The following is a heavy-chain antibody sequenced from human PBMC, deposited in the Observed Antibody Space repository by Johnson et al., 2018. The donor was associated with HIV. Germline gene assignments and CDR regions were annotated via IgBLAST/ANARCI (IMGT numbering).Heavy chain of an antibody. J-gene: IGHJ3*02. CDR3: SRVVYVSGYYFDAFDI. V-gene: IGHV3-33*01. CDR2: IWYDGSNK. Sequence: QMLLVESGGGVVQPGRSLRLSCTASGFTFSSYGLHWVRQAPGKGLEWVAVIWYDGSNKYYADSVKGRFTISRDNAKNALYLQMNSLRAEETAVYYCSRVVYVSGYYFDAFDIWGQGTMVTVSS. D-gene: IGHD3-22*01. CDR1: GFTFSSYG.